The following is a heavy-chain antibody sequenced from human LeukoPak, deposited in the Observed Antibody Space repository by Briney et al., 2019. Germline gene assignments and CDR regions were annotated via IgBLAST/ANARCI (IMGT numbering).Heavy chain of an antibody. Sequence: PGGSLRLSCAASGFTFSSYPMHWVRQAPGKGLEYVSAISSNGGSTYYANSVKGRFTISRDNSKNTLYLQMGSLRAEDMAVYYCARNTSGWYDFDYWGQGTLVTVSS. CDR3: ARNTSGWYDFDY. J-gene: IGHJ4*02. CDR1: GFTFSSYP. D-gene: IGHD6-19*01. CDR2: ISSNGGST. V-gene: IGHV3-64*01.